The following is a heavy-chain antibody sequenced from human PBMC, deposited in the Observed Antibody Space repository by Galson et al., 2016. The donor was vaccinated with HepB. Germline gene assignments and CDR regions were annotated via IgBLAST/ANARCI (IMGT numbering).Heavy chain of an antibody. CDR3: AREGTGSSSFTYYYYGMDV. CDR2: IHSRRTAL. J-gene: IGHJ6*02. V-gene: IGHV3-48*04. D-gene: IGHD6-13*01. Sequence: SLRLSCAASGFTLSSYSMNWVRQPPGKGLEWVSYIHSRRTALSYAASVKARFPISRDNARNSLYLPMNSLRAEDTAVYYCAREGTGSSSFTYYYYGMDVWGQGTTVTVSS. CDR1: GFTLSSYS.